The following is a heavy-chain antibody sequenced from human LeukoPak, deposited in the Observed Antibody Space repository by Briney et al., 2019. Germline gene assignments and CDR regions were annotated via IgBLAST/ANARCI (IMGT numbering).Heavy chain of an antibody. D-gene: IGHD5-18*01. J-gene: IGHJ6*03. V-gene: IGHV4-34*01. CDR1: GGSFSGYY. Sequence: SETLSLTCAVYGGSFSGYYWSWIRQPPGKGLEWIGEINHSGSTNYNPSLKSRVTISVDTSKNQFSLKLSSVTAADTAVYYCARGRGYSYGYYMDVWGKGTTVTVSS. CDR3: ARGRGYSYGYYMDV. CDR2: INHSGST.